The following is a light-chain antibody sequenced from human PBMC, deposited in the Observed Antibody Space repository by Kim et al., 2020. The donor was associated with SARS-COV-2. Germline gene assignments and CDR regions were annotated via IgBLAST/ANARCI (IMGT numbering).Light chain of an antibody. V-gene: IGLV1-40*01. CDR2: GNS. J-gene: IGLJ3*02. CDR3: QSYDSSLSGWV. Sequence: GVTSACTGSTSNIGADYDVHWCQQLPGTDPKLLTYGNSNRPSGVPDRFSGSKSGTSASLAITGLQAEDEADYYCQSYDSSLSGWVFGGGTQLTVL. CDR1: TSNIGADYD.